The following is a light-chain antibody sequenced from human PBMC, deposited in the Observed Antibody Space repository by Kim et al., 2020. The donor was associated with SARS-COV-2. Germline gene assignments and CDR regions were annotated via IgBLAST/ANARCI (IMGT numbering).Light chain of an antibody. V-gene: IGLV3-1*01. CDR3: QAWDSSTGV. J-gene: IGLJ3*02. CDR2: QDS. Sequence: SYELTQPPSVSVSPGQIASITCSGDKLADKYGCWYQQKPGQSPVLVIYQDSKRPSGIPERFSASKSGNTATLTISGTQTMDEADYYCQAWDSSTGVFGGGTQLTVL. CDR1: KLADKY.